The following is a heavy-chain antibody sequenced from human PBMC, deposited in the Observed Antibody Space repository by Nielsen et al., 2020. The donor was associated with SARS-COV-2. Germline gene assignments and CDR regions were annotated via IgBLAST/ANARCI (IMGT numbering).Heavy chain of an antibody. D-gene: IGHD3/OR15-3a*01. V-gene: IGHV1-2*06. Sequence: ASVKVSCKASGDTFTDYYIHWVRQAPGQGLEWMGRINPYSGGTNYAQKFQGTVPMTRDASISTVYMELTSDDTAVYYCARARATIFGLVMSYGMDVWGQGTTVAVSS. CDR2: INPYSGGT. CDR3: ARARATIFGLVMSYGMDV. CDR1: GDTFTDYY. J-gene: IGHJ6*02.